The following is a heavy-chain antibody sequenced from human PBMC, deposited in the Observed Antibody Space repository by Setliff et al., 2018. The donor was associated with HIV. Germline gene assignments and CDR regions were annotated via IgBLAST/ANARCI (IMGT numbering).Heavy chain of an antibody. D-gene: IGHD5-18*01. CDR1: GLTDTYNY. Sequence: PGGSLRLSCAASGLTDTYNYMSWVRQAPGKGLEWVSVIYAGGSTYYADSVKGRLTISRDNAKNSLYLQMNSLRAEDTAVYYCAREYGYSYANDAVDIWGQGTMVTVSS. CDR2: IYAGGST. J-gene: IGHJ3*02. V-gene: IGHV3-53*01. CDR3: AREYGYSYANDAVDI.